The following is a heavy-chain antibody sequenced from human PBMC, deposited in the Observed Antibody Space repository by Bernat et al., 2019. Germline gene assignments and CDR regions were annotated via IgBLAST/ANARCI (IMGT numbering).Heavy chain of an antibody. D-gene: IGHD2-15*01. V-gene: IGHV3-30-3*01. J-gene: IGHJ3*02. CDR3: ARGSDVVVAAEFAFDI. CDR2: ISYDGSNK. Sequence: VQLVESGGGLVKPGGSLRLSCAASGFTFSSYAMHWVRQAPGKGLEWVAVISYDGSNKYYADSVKGRFTISRDNSKNTLYLQMSSLRAEDTAVYYCARGSDVVVAAEFAFDIWGQGTMVTVSS. CDR1: GFTFSSYA.